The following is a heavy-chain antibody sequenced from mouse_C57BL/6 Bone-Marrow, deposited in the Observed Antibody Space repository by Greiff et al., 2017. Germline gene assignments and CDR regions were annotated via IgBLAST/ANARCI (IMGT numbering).Heavy chain of an antibody. J-gene: IGHJ4*01. Sequence: EVQLVESGPGLVKPSQSLSLTCSVTGYSITSGYYWNWIRQFPGNKLEWMGYISYDGSNNYNPSLTNPISITRDTSKNQFFLKLNSVATEDTATYYWARARFRPYYYAMDYWGQGTSVTVSS. V-gene: IGHV3-6*01. CDR3: ARARFRPYYYAMDY. CDR1: GYSITSGYY. CDR2: ISYDGSN.